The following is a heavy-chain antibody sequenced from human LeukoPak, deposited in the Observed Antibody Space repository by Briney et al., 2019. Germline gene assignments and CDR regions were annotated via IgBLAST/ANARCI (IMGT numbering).Heavy chain of an antibody. CDR3: ARVVVVAARG. D-gene: IGHD2-15*01. Sequence: PSETLSLTCAVYGGSFSGYYWSWTRQPPGKGLEWIGEINHSGSTNYNPSLKSRVTISVDTSKNQFSLKLSSVTAADTAVYYCARVVVVAARGWGQGTLVTVSS. V-gene: IGHV4-34*01. CDR1: GGSFSGYY. CDR2: INHSGST. J-gene: IGHJ4*02.